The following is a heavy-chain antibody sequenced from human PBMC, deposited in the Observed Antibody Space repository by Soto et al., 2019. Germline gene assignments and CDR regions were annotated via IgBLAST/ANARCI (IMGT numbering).Heavy chain of an antibody. J-gene: IGHJ4*02. V-gene: IGHV4-59*01. D-gene: IGHD5-18*01. CDR3: AKGDTNMVPDF. Sequence: ASEALSLTCTVSGGSISNYYWSWIRQPPGKGLELIGYIYHSGSTNYNPSLRGRVTISVDTSKNQFSLKLSSATAADTAVYYCAKGDTNMVPDFWGQESLVTVSS. CDR2: IYHSGST. CDR1: GGSISNYY.